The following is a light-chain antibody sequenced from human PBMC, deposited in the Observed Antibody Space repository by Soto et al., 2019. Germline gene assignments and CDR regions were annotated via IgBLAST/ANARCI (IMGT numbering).Light chain of an antibody. V-gene: IGKV3-20*01. J-gene: IGKJ1*01. Sequence: LVLAHSPGTLSLSPGERATLSCRASQSVSRNFLAWYQQKPGQAPWLLIYGASNRAGGVPDRFSGSGSGTDFTLTISRLEPEDFAVYYCQQYGSSPRTFGQGTKVDIK. CDR2: GAS. CDR3: QQYGSSPRT. CDR1: QSVSRNF.